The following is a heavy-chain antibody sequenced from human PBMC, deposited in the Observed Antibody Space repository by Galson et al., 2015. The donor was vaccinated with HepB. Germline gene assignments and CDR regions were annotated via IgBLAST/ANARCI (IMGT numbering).Heavy chain of an antibody. CDR1: GYTFTSYG. J-gene: IGHJ3*02. CDR2: ISAYNGNT. D-gene: IGHD3-22*01. V-gene: IGHV1-18*04. Sequence: SVKVSCKASGYTFTSYGISWVRQAPGQGLEWMGWISAYNGNTNYAQKLQGRVTMTTDTSTSTAYMELRSLRSDDTAVYYCARDPYDSSGYYPHDAFDIWGQGTMVTVSS. CDR3: ARDPYDSSGYYPHDAFDI.